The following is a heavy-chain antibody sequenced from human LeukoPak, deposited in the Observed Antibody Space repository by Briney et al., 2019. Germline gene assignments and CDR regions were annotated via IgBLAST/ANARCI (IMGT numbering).Heavy chain of an antibody. V-gene: IGHV3-23*01. CDR2: ISGSGGST. J-gene: IGHJ4*02. Sequence: HPGGSLRLSCAASGFTFSSYAMSWVRQAPGKGLEWVSAISGSGGSTYYADSVKGRFTISRDNSKNTLYLQMNSLRAEDTAVYYCAKDQDPLYYYDSSGYSHWGQGTWSPSPQ. D-gene: IGHD3-22*01. CDR3: AKDQDPLYYYDSSGYSH. CDR1: GFTFSSYA.